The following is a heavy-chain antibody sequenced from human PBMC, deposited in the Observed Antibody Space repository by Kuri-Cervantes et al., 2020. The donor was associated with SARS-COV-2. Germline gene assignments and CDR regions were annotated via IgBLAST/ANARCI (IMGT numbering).Heavy chain of an antibody. Sequence: ESLKISCGVSGGSFIGYYWNWIRQSPGKGLEWIGEINDSGTSNYNPSLKRRVTISVDTSRNQFSLKLSSVTAADTAVYYCARRLDLWSPGNWFDPWGQGILVTVSS. V-gene: IGHV4-34*01. CDR2: INDSGTS. J-gene: IGHJ5*02. D-gene: IGHD3-3*01. CDR1: GGSFIGYY. CDR3: ARRLDLWSPGNWFDP.